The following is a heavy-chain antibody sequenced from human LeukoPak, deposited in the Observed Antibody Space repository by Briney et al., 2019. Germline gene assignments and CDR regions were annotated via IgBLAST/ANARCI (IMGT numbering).Heavy chain of an antibody. CDR2: IYTSGST. D-gene: IGHD5-18*01. Sequence: SETLSLTCTVSGGSISSYYWSWIRQPAGKGLEWIGRIYTSGSTNYNPSLKSRVTMSVDTSKNQFSLKLSSVTAADTAVYYCARAKLIVDTAMVSHFDYWGQGTLVTVSS. CDR1: GGSISSYY. CDR3: ARAKLIVDTAMVSHFDY. J-gene: IGHJ4*02. V-gene: IGHV4-4*07.